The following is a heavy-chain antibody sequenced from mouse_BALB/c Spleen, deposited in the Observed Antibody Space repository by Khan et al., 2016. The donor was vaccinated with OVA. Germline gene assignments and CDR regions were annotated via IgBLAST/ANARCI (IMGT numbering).Heavy chain of an antibody. J-gene: IGHJ3*01. CDR1: GYTFTTYT. Sequence: QVQLKQSGAELARPGASVKMSCKASGYTFTTYTMHWVKQRPGQGLEWIGYINTSNGYTNYNHKFKDKSTLTADKSSSTAYMQLSSLTSDYSAVYYCAREGANYGYDGWFYYWGQGTLVTVSA. D-gene: IGHD2-14*01. V-gene: IGHV1-4*01. CDR3: AREGANYGYDGWFYY. CDR2: INTSNGYT.